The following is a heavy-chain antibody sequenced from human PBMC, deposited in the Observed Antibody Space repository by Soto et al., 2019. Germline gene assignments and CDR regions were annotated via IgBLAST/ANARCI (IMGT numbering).Heavy chain of an antibody. CDR2: TYYRSKWYN. V-gene: IGHV6-1*01. Sequence: QVQLQQSEPGLLKPSQTLSLTCAISGDSVSSSSVTWNWIRQSPSRGLEWLGRTYYRSKWYNDYAEFVKXRXTXNXXTSKNQFSLHLNSVTPEDTAVYYCVRLIGNSWLDFWGQGTLVTVSS. CDR3: VRLIGNSWLDF. CDR1: GDSVSSSSVT. J-gene: IGHJ5*01. D-gene: IGHD1-26*01.